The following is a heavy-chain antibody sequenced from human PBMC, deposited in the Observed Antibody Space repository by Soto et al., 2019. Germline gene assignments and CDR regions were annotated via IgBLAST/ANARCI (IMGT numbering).Heavy chain of an antibody. CDR3: ARGIYYDILTGYYSTPSFDY. CDR2: IYHSGST. V-gene: IGHV4-30-2*01. CDR1: GGSISSGGYS. D-gene: IGHD3-9*01. Sequence: SETLSFTCAVSGGSISSGGYSWSWIRQPPGKGLEWIGYIYHSGSTYYNPSLKSRVTISVDRSKNQFSLKLSSVTAADTAVYYCARGIYYDILTGYYSTPSFDYWGQGTLVTVSS. J-gene: IGHJ4*02.